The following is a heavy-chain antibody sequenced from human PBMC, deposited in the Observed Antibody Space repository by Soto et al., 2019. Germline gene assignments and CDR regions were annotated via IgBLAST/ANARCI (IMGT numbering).Heavy chain of an antibody. CDR1: GYTVTSYA. V-gene: IGHV1-3*05. J-gene: IGHJ4*02. Sequence: QVQLVQSGAEEKKPGASVKVSCKASGYTVTSYAMHWGRQAPGQRLEWMGWINAGNGNTKYSQKVQVRVTITRDTSASTAYMELSSLRSEDTAGYYGESQVWGGYFDYWGQGTLVTVSS. D-gene: IGHD3-16*01. CDR2: INAGNGNT. CDR3: ESQVWGGYFDY.